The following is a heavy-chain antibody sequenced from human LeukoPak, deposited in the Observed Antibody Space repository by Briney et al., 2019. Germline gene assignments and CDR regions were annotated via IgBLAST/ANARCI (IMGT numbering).Heavy chain of an antibody. V-gene: IGHV3-23*01. CDR1: GFTFSSYA. J-gene: IGHJ4*02. Sequence: GGSLRLSCAASGFTFSSYAMSWVRQAPGKGLEWFSAISGSGVYTHYADSVKGRFTISRDNSKNTLYLQMNSLRAEDTAVYYCATSGSYYRFEYWGQGTLVTVSS. CDR3: ATSGSYYRFEY. D-gene: IGHD1-26*01. CDR2: ISGSGVYT.